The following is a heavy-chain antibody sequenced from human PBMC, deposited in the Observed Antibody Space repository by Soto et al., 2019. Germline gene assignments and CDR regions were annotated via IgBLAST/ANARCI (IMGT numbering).Heavy chain of an antibody. CDR3: ARSHGFYYGSGSYALDAFDI. CDR1: GGSINSYY. Sequence: PSETLSLTCTVPGGSINSYYGSWIRQHPGKGLEWIGYIYYSGSTNYNPSLKSRVTISVDTSKNQFSLKLRSVTAADTAVYYCARSHGFYYGSGSYALDAFDIWGQGTMVTVSS. V-gene: IGHV4-59*01. D-gene: IGHD3-10*01. J-gene: IGHJ3*02. CDR2: IYYSGST.